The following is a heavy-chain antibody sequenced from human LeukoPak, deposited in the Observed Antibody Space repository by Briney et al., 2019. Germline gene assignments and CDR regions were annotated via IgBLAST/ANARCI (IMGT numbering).Heavy chain of an antibody. J-gene: IGHJ4*01. Sequence: SETLSLTCTVSGGSISSYYWSWIRQPPGKGLKWIGNIYYSGYTTYSPSLRSRVTISVDSSKNQFSLKLNSVTAADTAVYYCAREYCSSTSCYFDYWGQGTLVTVSS. CDR1: GGSISSYY. V-gene: IGHV4-59*01. CDR2: IYYSGYT. D-gene: IGHD2-2*01. CDR3: AREYCSSTSCYFDY.